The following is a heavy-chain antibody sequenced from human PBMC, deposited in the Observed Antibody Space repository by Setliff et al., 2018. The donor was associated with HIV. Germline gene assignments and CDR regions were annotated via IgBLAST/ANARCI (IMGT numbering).Heavy chain of an antibody. CDR2: IYTSGRT. J-gene: IGHJ4*02. D-gene: IGHD2-2*01. CDR1: GGSISTYY. CDR3: ARLDCSSSSGFVDY. Sequence: SETLSLTCTVSGGSISTYYWSWIRQPPGKGLEWIGNIYTSGRTNYNPSLKSRVTIAVDTSKNQFSLKLSSVTAADTAVYYCARLDCSSSSGFVDYWGQGTLVTVSS. V-gene: IGHV4-4*09.